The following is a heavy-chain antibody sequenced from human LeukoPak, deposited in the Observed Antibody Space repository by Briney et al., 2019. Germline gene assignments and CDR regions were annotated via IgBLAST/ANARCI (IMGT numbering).Heavy chain of an antibody. J-gene: IGHJ4*02. D-gene: IGHD3-10*01. V-gene: IGHV3-21*01. CDR1: GFTFSSYG. CDR2: ISSSSSYI. Sequence: GGSLRLSCAASGFTFSSYGMNWVRQAPGKGLEWVSSISSSSSYIYYADSVKGRFTISRDNAKNSLYLQMNSLRAEDTAVYYCASVLWFGGIFFDYWGQGTLVTVSS. CDR3: ASVLWFGGIFFDY.